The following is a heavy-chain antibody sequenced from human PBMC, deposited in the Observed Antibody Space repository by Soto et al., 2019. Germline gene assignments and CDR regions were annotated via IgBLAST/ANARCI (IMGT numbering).Heavy chain of an antibody. D-gene: IGHD6-6*01. Sequence: GGSLRLSCAASGFTFSSYGMHWVRQAPGKGLEWVSVISGGGGSTYYADSVKGRFTISRDNSKNTLYLQMNSLRAEDTAVYYCAKAAQLDYYYMDVWGKGTTVTVSS. J-gene: IGHJ6*03. CDR2: ISGGGGST. V-gene: IGHV3-23*01. CDR1: GFTFSSYG. CDR3: AKAAQLDYYYMDV.